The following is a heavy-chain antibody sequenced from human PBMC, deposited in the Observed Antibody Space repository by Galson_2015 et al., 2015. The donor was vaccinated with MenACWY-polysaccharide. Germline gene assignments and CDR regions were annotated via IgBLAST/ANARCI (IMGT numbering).Heavy chain of an antibody. V-gene: IGHV3-7*01. CDR1: GFNFSSSW. J-gene: IGHJ3*01. Sequence: SLRLSCAVSGFNFSSSWMSWVRQAPGKGLEWVANIKPDGSETNYVDSVRGRFTIFRDNAKSSLYLQMNSLRAEDTAMFYCARHAGTFWGQGTMVIVSS. CDR2: IKPDGSET. CDR3: ARHAGTF. D-gene: IGHD2-2*01.